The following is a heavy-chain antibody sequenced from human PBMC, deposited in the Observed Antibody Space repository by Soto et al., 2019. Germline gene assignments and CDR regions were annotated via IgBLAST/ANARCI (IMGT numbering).Heavy chain of an antibody. CDR1: GYTFTSYG. CDR2: ISAYNGNT. D-gene: IGHD1-26*01. V-gene: IGHV1-18*01. Sequence: DSVKVSCKASGYTFTSYGISWVRQAPGQGLEWMGWISAYNGNTNYAQKLQGRVTMTTDTSTSTAYMELRSLRSDDTAVYYCARAYSGSTYYSYGMDVWGQGTTVTVSS. J-gene: IGHJ6*02. CDR3: ARAYSGSTYYSYGMDV.